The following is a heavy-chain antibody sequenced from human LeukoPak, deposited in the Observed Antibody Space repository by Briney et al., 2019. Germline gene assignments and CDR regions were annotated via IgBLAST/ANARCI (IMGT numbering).Heavy chain of an antibody. V-gene: IGHV3-48*01. J-gene: IGHJ3*02. Sequence: QTGGSLRLSCAASGFTFSSYSMNWVRQAPGKELEWVSYISSSSSTIYYADSVKGRFTISRDNAKNSLYLQMNSLRAEDTAVYYCARAYGDYEENAFDIWGQGTMVTVSS. D-gene: IGHD4-17*01. CDR3: ARAYGDYEENAFDI. CDR2: ISSSSSTI. CDR1: GFTFSSYS.